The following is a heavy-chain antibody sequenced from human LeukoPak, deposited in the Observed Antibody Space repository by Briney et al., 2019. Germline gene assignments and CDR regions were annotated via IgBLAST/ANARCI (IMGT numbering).Heavy chain of an antibody. CDR3: ARDTHYSSSSAYYYYYMDV. J-gene: IGHJ6*03. Sequence: SETLSLTCAVYGGSFSGYYWSWIRQPPGKGLEWIGEINHSGSTNYNPSLKSRVTISVDTSKNQFSLKLSSVTAADTAVYYCARDTHYSSSSAYYYYYMDVWGKGTTVTVSS. V-gene: IGHV4-34*01. CDR1: GGSFSGYY. CDR2: INHSGST. D-gene: IGHD6-6*01.